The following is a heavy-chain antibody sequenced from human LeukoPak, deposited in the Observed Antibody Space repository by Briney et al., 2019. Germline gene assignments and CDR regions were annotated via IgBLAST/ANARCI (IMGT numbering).Heavy chain of an antibody. V-gene: IGHV4-34*01. D-gene: IGHD6-13*01. J-gene: IGHJ5*02. CDR2: INHSGST. Sequence: SETLSLTCAVYGGSFSGYYWSWVRQPPGKGLEWIGEINHSGSTNYNPSLKSRVTISVDTSKNQFSLKLSSVTAADTAVYYCARERSYSSSWYVDNWFDPWGQGTLVTVSS. CDR3: ARERSYSSSWYVDNWFDP. CDR1: GGSFSGYY.